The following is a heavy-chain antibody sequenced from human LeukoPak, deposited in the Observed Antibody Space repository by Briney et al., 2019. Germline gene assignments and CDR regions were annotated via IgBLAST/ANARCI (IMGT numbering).Heavy chain of an antibody. D-gene: IGHD3-10*01. J-gene: IGHJ6*03. CDR3: ARGYYGSGKRPVGVLGRGGYYYYYMDV. CDR1: GGSISSHY. CDR2: IYYSGST. Sequence: SETLSLTCTVSGGSISSHYWSWIRQPPGKGLEWIGYIYYSGSTNYNPSLKSRVTISVDTSKNQFSLKLSSVTAADTAVYYCARGYYGSGKRPVGVLGRGGYYYYYMDVWGKGTTVTVSS. V-gene: IGHV4-59*11.